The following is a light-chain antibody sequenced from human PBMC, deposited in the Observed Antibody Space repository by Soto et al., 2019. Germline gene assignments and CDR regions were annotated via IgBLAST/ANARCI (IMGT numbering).Light chain of an antibody. V-gene: IGKV1-12*01. CDR2: AAS. J-gene: IGKJ1*01. CDR1: QGISSW. CDR3: QRTYNAPWT. Sequence: DIQMTQSPSSVSASVGDRVTITCLASQGISSWLAWYQQKPGKAPKLLIYAASSWQSGVPSRFSGSGSGTDCTLTISSLQPEDVSTYYGQRTYNAPWTFGQGTKVDIK.